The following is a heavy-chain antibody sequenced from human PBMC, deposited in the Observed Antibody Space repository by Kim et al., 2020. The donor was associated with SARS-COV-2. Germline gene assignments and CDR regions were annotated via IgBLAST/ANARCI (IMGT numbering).Heavy chain of an antibody. J-gene: IGHJ6*02. CDR1: VYTFTSYG. V-gene: IGHV1-18*01. CDR2: ISAYNGNT. CDR3: ARRTSITIFGVVTFYGMDV. D-gene: IGHD3-3*01. Sequence: ASVKVSCKASVYTFTSYGISWVRQAPGQGLEWMGWISAYNGNTNYAQKLQGRVTMTTDTSTSTAYMELRSLRSDDTAVYYCARRTSITIFGVVTFYGMDVWGQGTTVTVSS.